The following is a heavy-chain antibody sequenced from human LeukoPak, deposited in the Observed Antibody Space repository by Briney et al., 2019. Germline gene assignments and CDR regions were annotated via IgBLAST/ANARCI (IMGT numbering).Heavy chain of an antibody. CDR1: GYSFTRYW. Sequence: GEALKISCKASGYSFTRYWIGWVRQMPGKGVEWMAIIFPGNSDTRYSASFQGQVTISADTSITTAYLQWSSLTASYTAMYYCARERESGSSWFDPWGQGTLVTVSS. CDR2: IFPGNSDT. V-gene: IGHV5-51*01. CDR3: ARERESGSSWFDP. J-gene: IGHJ5*02. D-gene: IGHD3-10*01.